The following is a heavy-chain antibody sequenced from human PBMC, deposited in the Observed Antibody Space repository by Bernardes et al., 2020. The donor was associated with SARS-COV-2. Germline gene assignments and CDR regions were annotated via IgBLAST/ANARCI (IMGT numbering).Heavy chain of an antibody. CDR3: ARDLYYGSGTHEPEH. Sequence: GGSLRLSCACSGFTFCTSEMNWVRQAPGKGLAWVSYISSSTIYYADSVKGRFTISRDKSKNTLYLQMNGLRAEDTAMYYCARDLYYGSGTHEPEHWGRGTQVSVSS. V-gene: IGHV3-48*03. CDR1: GFTFCTSE. J-gene: IGHJ4*02. CDR2: ISSSTI. D-gene: IGHD3-10*01.